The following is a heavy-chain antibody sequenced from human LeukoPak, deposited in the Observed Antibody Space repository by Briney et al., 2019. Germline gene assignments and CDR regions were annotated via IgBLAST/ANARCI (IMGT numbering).Heavy chain of an antibody. CDR1: GFTFSSYG. Sequence: GGTLRLSCAASGFTFSSYGMSWVRQAPGKGLEWVSAISGSGGSTYYADSVKGRFTISRDNSKSTLYLQMNSLRAEDTAVYYCAKNLEYSSSWYLPFFDYWGQGTLVTVSS. CDR3: AKNLEYSSSWYLPFFDY. J-gene: IGHJ4*02. CDR2: ISGSGGST. D-gene: IGHD6-13*01. V-gene: IGHV3-23*01.